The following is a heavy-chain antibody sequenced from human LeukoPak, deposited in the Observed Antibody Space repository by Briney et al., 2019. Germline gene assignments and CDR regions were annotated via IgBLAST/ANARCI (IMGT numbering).Heavy chain of an antibody. V-gene: IGHV4-34*01. CDR2: INHSGRT. CDR3: ARINSYGFKGAFDI. D-gene: IGHD5-18*01. Sequence: KPGGSLRFSCAASGFTFSSYGMSWVRQPPGKGLEWIGEINHSGRTNYNPSLKSRVTISVDTSKNQFSLKLSSVTAADTAVYYCARINSYGFKGAFDIWGQGTMVTVSS. CDR1: GFTFSSYG. J-gene: IGHJ3*02.